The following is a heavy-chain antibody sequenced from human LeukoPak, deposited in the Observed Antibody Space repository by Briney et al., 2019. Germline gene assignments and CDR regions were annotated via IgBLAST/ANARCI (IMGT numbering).Heavy chain of an antibody. J-gene: IGHJ6*02. D-gene: IGHD3-10*01. Sequence: GGSLRLSCAASGFTFSSYGMHWVRQAPGKGLEWVAVISYDGSNKYYADSVKGRFTISRDNSKNTLYLQMNSLRAEDTAVYYCAKEASDYGSGSFYGMDVWGQGTTVTVSS. CDR3: AKEASDYGSGSFYGMDV. V-gene: IGHV3-30*18. CDR1: GFTFSSYG. CDR2: ISYDGSNK.